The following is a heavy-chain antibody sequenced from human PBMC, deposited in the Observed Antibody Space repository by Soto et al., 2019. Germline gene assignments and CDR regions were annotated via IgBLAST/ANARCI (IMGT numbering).Heavy chain of an antibody. D-gene: IGHD2-15*01. V-gene: IGHV1-69*12. CDR2: IIPIFGTA. CDR1: GGTFSSYA. Sequence: QVQLVQSGAEVKKPGSSVKVSSKASGGTFSSYAISWVRQAPGQGLEWMGGIIPIFGTANYAQKFQGRVTITADESTSTAYMELSSLRSEDTAVYYCARVVTVVKSFHYWYFDLWGRGTLVTASS. J-gene: IGHJ2*01. CDR3: ARVVTVVKSFHYWYFDL.